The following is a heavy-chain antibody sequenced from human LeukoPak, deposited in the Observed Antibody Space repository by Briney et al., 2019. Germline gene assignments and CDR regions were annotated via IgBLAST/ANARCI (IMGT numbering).Heavy chain of an antibody. CDR3: ARDSSPDYGGNSGPYYGMDV. CDR2: IYYSGST. V-gene: IGHV4-30-4*01. Sequence: SQTLSLTCTVSGGSISSGDYYWSWIRQPPGKGLEWIGYIYYSGSTYYNPSLKSRVTISVDTSKNQFSLKLSSVTAADTAVYYCARDSSPDYGGNSGPYYGMDVWGQGTTVTVSS. CDR1: GGSISSGDYY. J-gene: IGHJ6*02. D-gene: IGHD4-23*01.